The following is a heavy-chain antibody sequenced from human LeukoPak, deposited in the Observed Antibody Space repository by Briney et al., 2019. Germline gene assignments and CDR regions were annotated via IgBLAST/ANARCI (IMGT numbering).Heavy chain of an antibody. CDR2: IWYDGRNK. D-gene: IGHD6-19*01. CDR3: ARAAYSSGWYFDY. CDR1: GFTLSIYG. Sequence: PGRSLRLSCAASGFTLSIYGMHWVRQAPGKGLEWVADIWYDGRNKDYADSVKGRFTISRDNSKNTLYLQMNSLRAEDTAVYYCARAAYSSGWYFDYWGQGTLVTVSS. J-gene: IGHJ4*02. V-gene: IGHV3-33*01.